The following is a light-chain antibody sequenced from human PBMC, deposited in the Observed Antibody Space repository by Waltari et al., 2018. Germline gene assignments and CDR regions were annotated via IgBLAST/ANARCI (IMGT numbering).Light chain of an antibody. CDR2: GAS. CDR1: QSVSSN. V-gene: IGKV3-15*01. J-gene: IGKJ4*01. Sequence: EIVMTQSPATLSVSPGERATLSCRASQSVSSNLAWYQQKPGQAPRLLIYGASTTATGCPAVFRGSGSGTEFTLTISSLQSEDFAVYYCQQYNNWPPLTFGGGTKVEIK. CDR3: QQYNNWPPLT.